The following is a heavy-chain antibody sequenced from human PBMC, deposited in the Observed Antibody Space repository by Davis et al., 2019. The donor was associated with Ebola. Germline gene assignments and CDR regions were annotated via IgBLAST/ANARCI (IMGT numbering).Heavy chain of an antibody. J-gene: IGHJ6*02. V-gene: IGHV3-64*04. D-gene: IGHD5-18*01. CDR2: ISSNGGST. CDR1: GFTFSSYA. Sequence: GESLKISCSASGFTFSSYAMHWVRQAPGKGLEYVSAISSNGGSTYYADSVKGRFTISRDNSKNTLYLQMNSLKTEDTAVYYCTTHTAMVRYYYYGMDVWGQGTTVTVSS. CDR3: TTHTAMVRYYYYGMDV.